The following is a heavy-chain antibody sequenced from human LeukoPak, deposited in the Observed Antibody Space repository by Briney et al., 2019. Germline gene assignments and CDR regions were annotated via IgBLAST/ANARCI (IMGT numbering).Heavy chain of an antibody. CDR3: TRSGGWWSLDY. CDR2: ISHAGST. V-gene: IGHV4-4*02. Sequence: SETLSLTCAVSGDSISSSNWWSWVRQPPGKGLDWIGEISHAGSTKYSPSLKNRVTISKDNSKNQFSLKLNSVTAADTAVYYCTRSGGWWSLDYWGQGALVTVSS. CDR1: GDSISSSNW. J-gene: IGHJ4*02. D-gene: IGHD2-8*02.